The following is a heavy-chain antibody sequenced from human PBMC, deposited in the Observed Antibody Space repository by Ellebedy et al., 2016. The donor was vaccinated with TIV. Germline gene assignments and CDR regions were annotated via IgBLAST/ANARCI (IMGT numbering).Heavy chain of an antibody. V-gene: IGHV3-23*01. Sequence: GGSLRLSCAASGFTFSNFAMHWVRQAPGKGLEWLSVISAGGDNTYNADSVKGRFPITRDNSKNTLFLQMNRLRTEDTAVYYCAKGSSSGFNYDRVGFQYWGQGTLVTVSS. CDR2: ISAGGDNT. J-gene: IGHJ4*02. D-gene: IGHD3-22*01. CDR3: AKGSSSGFNYDRVGFQY. CDR1: GFTFSNFA.